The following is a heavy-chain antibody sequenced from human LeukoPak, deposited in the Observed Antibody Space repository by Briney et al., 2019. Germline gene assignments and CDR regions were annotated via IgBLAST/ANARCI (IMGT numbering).Heavy chain of an antibody. CDR2: INHSGST. CDR1: GGSFSGYY. D-gene: IGHD5-18*01. V-gene: IGHV4-34*01. J-gene: IGHJ4*02. CDR3: ARLGATNVEMATAKGAYFGY. Sequence: PSETLSLTCAVYGGSFSGYYWSWIRQPPGKGLEWIGEINHSGSTNYNPSLKSRVTISVDTSKNQFSLKLSSVTAADTAVYYCARLGATNVEMATAKGAYFGYWGQGTLVTVSS.